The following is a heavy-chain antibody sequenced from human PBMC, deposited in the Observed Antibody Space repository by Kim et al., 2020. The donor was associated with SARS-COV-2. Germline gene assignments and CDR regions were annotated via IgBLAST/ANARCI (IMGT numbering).Heavy chain of an antibody. V-gene: IGHV4-4*02. CDR1: GGSISSSNW. J-gene: IGHJ4*02. CDR2: IYHSGST. CDR3: ARYCSSTSCYAIFDY. Sequence: SETLSLTCAVSGGSISSSNWWSWVRQPPGKGLEWIGEIYHSGSTNYNPSLKSRVTISVDKSKNQFSLKLSSVTAADTAVYYCARYCSSTSCYAIFDYWGQGTLVTVSS. D-gene: IGHD2-2*01.